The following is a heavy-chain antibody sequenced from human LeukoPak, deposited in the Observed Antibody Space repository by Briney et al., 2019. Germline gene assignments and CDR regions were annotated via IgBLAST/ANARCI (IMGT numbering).Heavy chain of an antibody. CDR3: ARALQERQNGYSSSWYKLPRPWFDP. J-gene: IGHJ5*02. D-gene: IGHD6-13*01. CDR1: GGSFSGYY. Sequence: SETLSLTCAVYGGSFSGYYWSWIRQPPGKGLEWIGEINHSGSTNYNPSLKSRVTISVDTSKNQFSLKLSSVTAADTAVYYCARALQERQNGYSSSWYKLPRPWFDPWGQGTLVTVSS. CDR2: INHSGST. V-gene: IGHV4-34*01.